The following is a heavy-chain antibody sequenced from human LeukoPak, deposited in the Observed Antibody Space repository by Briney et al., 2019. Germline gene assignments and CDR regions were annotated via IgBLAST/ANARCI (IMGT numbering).Heavy chain of an antibody. J-gene: IGHJ4*02. V-gene: IGHV3-30*02. CDR1: GFTFSRSA. D-gene: IGHD3-10*01. Sequence: GGSLRLSCAASGFTFSRSAMHWVRQAPGKGLEWVAFILYDGANKFYADSVKGRFTISRDNSRNTLYLQMGSLRAEDTAVYYCAKDLSRGVYGSQSSYNGDYWGQGTLVTVSS. CDR2: ILYDGANK. CDR3: AKDLSRGVYGSQSSYNGDY.